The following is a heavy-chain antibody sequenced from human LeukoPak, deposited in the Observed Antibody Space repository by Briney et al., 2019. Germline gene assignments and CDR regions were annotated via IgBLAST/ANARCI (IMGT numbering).Heavy chain of an antibody. CDR3: ARGWYQPDY. Sequence: ASVTVSCKASGYTFTSYGISWVRQAPGQGLEWMGWINPSSGGTSYAQTFQGRVTMTRDTSITTAYMELSRLRSDDTAVYYCARGWYQPDYWGQGTLVTVSS. CDR2: INPSSGGT. J-gene: IGHJ4*02. CDR1: GYTFTSYG. V-gene: IGHV1-2*02. D-gene: IGHD2-2*01.